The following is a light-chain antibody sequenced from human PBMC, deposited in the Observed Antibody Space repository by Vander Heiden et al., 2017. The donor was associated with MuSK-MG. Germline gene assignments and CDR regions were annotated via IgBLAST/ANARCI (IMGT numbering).Light chain of an antibody. J-gene: IGKJ5*01. Sequence: EIVMTQSPATLSVSPGERATLSCRASQSVSSNLAWYQQKPGQAPRLLIYGASTRATAIPARFSGSGYGTEFTLTISSRQSEDFAVYYCQQYKNWPPITFGQRTRLEIK. CDR1: QSVSSN. CDR2: GAS. CDR3: QQYKNWPPIT. V-gene: IGKV3-15*01.